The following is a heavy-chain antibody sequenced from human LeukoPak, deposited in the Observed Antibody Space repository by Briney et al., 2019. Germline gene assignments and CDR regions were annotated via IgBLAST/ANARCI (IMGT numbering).Heavy chain of an antibody. D-gene: IGHD3-10*01. Sequence: GSLRLSCAASGFTFNSYSMNWVRQAPGKGLEWISYIIINSSTIYYSDSVKGRLTISRDNAKNSLYLQMNSLRAEDTALYYCARDGDGSGIGHGLFDYWGQGTLVTVSS. V-gene: IGHV3-48*04. CDR3: ARDGDGSGIGHGLFDY. CDR2: IIINSSTI. CDR1: GFTFNSYS. J-gene: IGHJ4*02.